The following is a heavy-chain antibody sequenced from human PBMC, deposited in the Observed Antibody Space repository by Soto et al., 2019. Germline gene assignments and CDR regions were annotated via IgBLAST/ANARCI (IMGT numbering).Heavy chain of an antibody. V-gene: IGHV4-39*01. CDR3: ARQSRPLYYFDY. CDR1: GGSISSGRYY. Sequence: SETLSLTCTVTGGSISSGRYYLGWVRQPPGKGLEWIGSIYYSGSTYYNPSLKSRVTISVDTSKNQFSLKLSSVTAADTAVYYCARQSRPLYYFDYWGQGTLVTVSS. CDR2: IYYSGST. J-gene: IGHJ4*02.